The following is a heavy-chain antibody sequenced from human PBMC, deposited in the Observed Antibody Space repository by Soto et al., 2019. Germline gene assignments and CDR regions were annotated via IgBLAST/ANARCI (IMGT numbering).Heavy chain of an antibody. CDR1: GGTFSSYA. D-gene: IGHD3-3*01. J-gene: IGHJ6*02. CDR3: AWLLEWALDDYYYYGMDV. Sequence: SVKVSCKASGGTFSSYAISWVRQAPGQGLEWMGGIIPIFGTANYAQKFQGRVTITADESTSTAYMELSSLRSEDTAVYYCAWLLEWALDDYYYYGMDVWGQGTTVTVSS. CDR2: IIPIFGTA. V-gene: IGHV1-69*13.